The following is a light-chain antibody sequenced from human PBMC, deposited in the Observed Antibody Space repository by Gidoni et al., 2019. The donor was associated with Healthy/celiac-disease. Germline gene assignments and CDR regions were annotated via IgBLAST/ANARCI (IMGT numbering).Light chain of an antibody. CDR3: SSYTSSSTWV. CDR2: DVS. Sequence: QSALTQPASLSGSPGQSITISCTGTSSDVGGYNYVSWYQQHPGKAPKLTIYDVSNRPSGVSNRFSGSKSGNTASLTISGLQAEDKADYYCSSYTSSSTWVFGGGTKLTVL. J-gene: IGLJ3*02. V-gene: IGLV2-14*03. CDR1: SSDVGGYNY.